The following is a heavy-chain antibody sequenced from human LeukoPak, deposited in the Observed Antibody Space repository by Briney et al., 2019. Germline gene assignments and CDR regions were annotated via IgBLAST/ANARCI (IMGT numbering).Heavy chain of an antibody. D-gene: IGHD6-6*01. Sequence: PGGSLRLSCAASGFTFSSYAMSWVRQAPGRGLEWVSAISGSGGSTYYADSVKGRFTISRDNSKNTLYLQMNSLRAEDTAVYYCAKVDSSSSAVLIWGQGTLVTVSS. CDR1: GFTFSSYA. CDR2: ISGSGGST. J-gene: IGHJ4*02. CDR3: AKVDSSSSAVLI. V-gene: IGHV3-23*01.